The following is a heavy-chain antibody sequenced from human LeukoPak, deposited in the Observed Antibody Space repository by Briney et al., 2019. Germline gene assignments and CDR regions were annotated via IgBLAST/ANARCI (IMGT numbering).Heavy chain of an antibody. Sequence: PGGSLRLSCAASGFTFSDYFMTWIRQAPGKGLEWVSYISGSGSNKYYADSVKGRFTISRDNAKNSLYLQMNSLRVEDTAVYYCATSQSSVAGIVGVWGQGTLVTVSS. V-gene: IGHV3-11*04. D-gene: IGHD6-19*01. CDR2: ISGSGSNK. J-gene: IGHJ1*01. CDR1: GFTFSDYF. CDR3: ATSQSSVAGIVGV.